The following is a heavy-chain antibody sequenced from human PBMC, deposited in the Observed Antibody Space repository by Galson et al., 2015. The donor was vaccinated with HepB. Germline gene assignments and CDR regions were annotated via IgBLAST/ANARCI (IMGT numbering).Heavy chain of an antibody. CDR2: ISSSSTRT. J-gene: IGHJ4*02. CDR3: ARCRSLGNIQVFEH. CDR1: GFTFSNYA. Sequence: SLRLSCAASGFTFSNYAIYWVRQAPGKGLEWISYISSSSTRTEYADSVKGRFTISRDNAKNSLYLQMNSLRDEDTAVYYCARCRSLGNIQVFEHWGQGTLVTVSS. V-gene: IGHV3-48*02. D-gene: IGHD2/OR15-2a*01.